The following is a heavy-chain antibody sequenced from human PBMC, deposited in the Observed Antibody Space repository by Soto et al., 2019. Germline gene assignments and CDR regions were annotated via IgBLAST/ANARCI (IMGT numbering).Heavy chain of an antibody. J-gene: IGHJ6*02. Sequence: DVQLLESGGNLVQPGGSLTLSCSASVFTLSSYAMSWVRQAPGKGLEWVSSISAGGDMTYNSDSVKGRFTISRDNSNNAVFLQMHNLRIEDTALYYCARGDRGGSGSPASYYYSGWDVWGQGATVTVS. CDR1: VFTLSSYA. CDR2: ISAGGDMT. D-gene: IGHD3-10*01. CDR3: ARGDRGGSGSPASYYYSGWDV. V-gene: IGHV3-23*01.